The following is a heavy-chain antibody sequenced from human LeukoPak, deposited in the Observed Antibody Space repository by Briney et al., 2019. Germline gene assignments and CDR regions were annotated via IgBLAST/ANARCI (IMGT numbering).Heavy chain of an antibody. CDR2: ISYDGSNK. Sequence: PRGSLRLSCAASGFTFSSYGMHWVRQAPGKGLEWVAVISYDGSNKYYADSVKGRFTISRDNSKNTLYLQMNSLRAEDTAVYYCAKSRLTASDSYGMDVWGQGTTVTVSS. D-gene: IGHD5-18*01. CDR1: GFTFSSYG. V-gene: IGHV3-30*18. J-gene: IGHJ6*02. CDR3: AKSRLTASDSYGMDV.